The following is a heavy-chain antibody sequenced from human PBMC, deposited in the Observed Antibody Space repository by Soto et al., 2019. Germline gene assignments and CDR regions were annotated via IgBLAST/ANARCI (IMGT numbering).Heavy chain of an antibody. D-gene: IGHD3-9*01. CDR2: ISAYNVNT. Sequence: ASVKVSCKASGYTFTSYGISWVRQAPGQGLEWMGWISAYNVNTNYAQKLQGRVTMTTDTSTSTAYMELRSLRSDDTAVYYCARDGRLTYYDILTGTLPTVYWGQGILVTVSS. CDR3: ARDGRLTYYDILTGTLPTVY. CDR1: GYTFTSYG. V-gene: IGHV1-18*01. J-gene: IGHJ4*02.